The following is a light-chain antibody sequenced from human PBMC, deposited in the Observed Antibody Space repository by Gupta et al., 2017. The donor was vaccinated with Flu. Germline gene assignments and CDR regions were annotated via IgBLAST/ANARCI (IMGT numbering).Light chain of an antibody. Sequence: TISATGIGRSNFVSWYPRSPTNAHHLLLYHVMYRPAGIAGRFSGSHSTGSAALTISGRRPEDEAEYLCSSYDGTSGLVFGGGTKVAVL. CDR2: HVM. CDR3: SSYDGTSGLV. CDR1: ATGIGRSNF. J-gene: IGLJ2*01. V-gene: IGLV2-14*03.